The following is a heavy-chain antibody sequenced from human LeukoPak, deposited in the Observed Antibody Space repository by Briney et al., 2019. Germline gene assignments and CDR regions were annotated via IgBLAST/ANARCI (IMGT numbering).Heavy chain of an antibody. CDR2: ISYDGSNK. CDR1: GFTFSSYA. V-gene: IGHV3-30-3*01. D-gene: IGHD3-22*01. J-gene: IGHJ4*02. Sequence: GGSLRLSCAASGFTFSSYAMHWVRPAPGKGLERVAFISYDGSNKYYADSVKGRFTISRDNSKNTLYLQMNSLRAEDTAVYYCAKDWATYYYDSSGYYGSDYWGQGTLVTVSS. CDR3: AKDWATYYYDSSGYYGSDY.